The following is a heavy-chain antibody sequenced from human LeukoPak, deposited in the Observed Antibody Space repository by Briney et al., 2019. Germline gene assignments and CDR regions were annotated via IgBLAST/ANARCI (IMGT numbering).Heavy chain of an antibody. CDR3: ARGSSSVFDY. CDR1: GGSISSSSYY. J-gene: IGHJ4*02. Sequence: TSETLSLTCTVSGGSISSSSYYWGWIRQPPGKGLEWIGSIYYSGSTYYNPSLKSRVTISVDTSKNQFSLKLSSVTAADTAVYYCARGSSSVFDYWGQGTLVTVPS. D-gene: IGHD6-25*01. V-gene: IGHV4-39*07. CDR2: IYYSGST.